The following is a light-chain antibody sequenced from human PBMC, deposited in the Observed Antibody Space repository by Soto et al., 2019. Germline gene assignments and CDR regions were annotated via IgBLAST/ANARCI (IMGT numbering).Light chain of an antibody. CDR1: SSDVGAYKT. V-gene: IGLV2-14*01. J-gene: IGLJ1*01. Sequence: QSALTQPASVSGSPGQSITISCTGTSSDVGAYKTVSWYQQHPGKAPKFIIYEVNNRPSGVPNRFSGSRSGNTASLTISGLQAEDEADYYCSSHTINSTVFGTGTKLTVL. CDR3: SSHTINSTV. CDR2: EVN.